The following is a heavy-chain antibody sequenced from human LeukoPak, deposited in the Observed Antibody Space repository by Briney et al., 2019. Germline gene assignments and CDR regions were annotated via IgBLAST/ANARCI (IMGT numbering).Heavy chain of an antibody. V-gene: IGHV1-18*04. CDR2: ISAYNGNT. CDR3: ARVKRYGSGTTGGDY. CDR1: GYTFTSYG. D-gene: IGHD3-10*01. Sequence: ASVKVSCKASGYTFTSYGISWVRPAPGQGLEWRGWISAYNGNTNYAQKLQGRVTMTTDTSTSTAYMELRSLRSDDTAVYYCARVKRYGSGTTGGDYWGQGTLVTVSS. J-gene: IGHJ4*02.